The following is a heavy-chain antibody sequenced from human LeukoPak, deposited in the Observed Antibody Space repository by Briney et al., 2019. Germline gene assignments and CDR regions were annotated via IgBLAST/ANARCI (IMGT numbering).Heavy chain of an antibody. J-gene: IGHJ4*02. CDR3: ATLLRYFDWLPDY. D-gene: IGHD3-9*01. CDR2: IYPGDSDT. CDR1: GYIFTSYW. Sequence: GESLKISCKGSGYIFTSYWIGWVRQMPGKGLEWMGIIYPGDSDTRYSQSFQGQVTISADKSISTAYLQWSSLKASDTAMYYCATLLRYFDWLPDYWGQGTLVTVSS. V-gene: IGHV5-51*01.